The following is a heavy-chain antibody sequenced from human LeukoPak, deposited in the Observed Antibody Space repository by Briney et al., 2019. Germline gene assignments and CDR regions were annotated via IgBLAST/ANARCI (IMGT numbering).Heavy chain of an antibody. CDR2: ISSSSSYI. J-gene: IGHJ3*02. D-gene: IGHD2-2*01. CDR3: ARGNIYCSSTSCPPVGAFDI. Sequence: GGSLRLSCAASGFTFSSYSMNSVRQAPGKGLEWVSSISSSSSYIYYADSVKGRFTISRDNAKNSLYLQMNSLRAEDTAVYYCARGNIYCSSTSCPPVGAFDIWGQGTMVTVSS. CDR1: GFTFSSYS. V-gene: IGHV3-21*01.